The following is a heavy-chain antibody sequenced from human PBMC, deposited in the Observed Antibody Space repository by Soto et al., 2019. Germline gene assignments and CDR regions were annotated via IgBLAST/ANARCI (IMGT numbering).Heavy chain of an antibody. CDR3: ARSPGDGNPTEFDP. CDR1: GFTFSSYS. CDR2: ISSSSSTI. J-gene: IGHJ5*02. D-gene: IGHD7-27*01. V-gene: IGHV3-48*01. Sequence: GGSLRLSCAASGFTFSSYSMNWVRQAPGKGLEWVSYISSSSSTIYYADSVKGRFTISRDNAKNSLYLQMNSLRAEDTAVYYCARSPGDGNPTEFDPWGQGTLVTVSS.